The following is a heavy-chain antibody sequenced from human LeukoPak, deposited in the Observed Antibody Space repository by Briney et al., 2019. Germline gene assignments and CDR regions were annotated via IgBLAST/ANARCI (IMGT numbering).Heavy chain of an antibody. J-gene: IGHJ6*03. CDR3: ARLGESDIVVVPAARGDYYYYYMDV. CDR2: ISAYNGNT. Sequence: ASVKVSCKASGYTFTSYGISWVRQAPGQGLEWMGWISAYNGNTNYAQKLQGRVTMTTDTSTSTAYMELRSLRSDDTAAYYCARLGESDIVVVPAARGDYYYYYMDVWGKGTTVTASS. D-gene: IGHD2-2*01. CDR1: GYTFTSYG. V-gene: IGHV1-18*01.